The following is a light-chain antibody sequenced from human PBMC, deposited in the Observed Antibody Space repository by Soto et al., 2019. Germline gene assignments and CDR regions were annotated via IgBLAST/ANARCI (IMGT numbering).Light chain of an antibody. Sequence: EIVMTQSPATLSMSPGERATLSCRASQSVSSSLAWYQQKPGQAPRLLIYGASTRATGIPARVSSSGSGTEFTLTISGLQSEDFAVYYCQQYNNWPRTFGQGTKV. V-gene: IGKV3-15*01. CDR3: QQYNNWPRT. CDR2: GAS. J-gene: IGKJ1*01. CDR1: QSVSSS.